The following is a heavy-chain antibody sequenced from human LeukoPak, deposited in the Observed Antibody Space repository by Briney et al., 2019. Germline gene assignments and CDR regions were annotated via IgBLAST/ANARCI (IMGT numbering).Heavy chain of an antibody. CDR1: GGTFSSYD. J-gene: IGHJ4*02. D-gene: IGHD3-9*01. CDR3: ARETYSNILTGTDY. CDR2: ISTYDDNI. Sequence: EASVKVSCKASGGTFSSYDISWVRQAPGQGLEWLGWISTYDDNIKYAQSLQGRLTLTIDTSTSTAYMELRSLTSDDTAVYYCARETYSNILTGTDYWGPGTLVTVSS. V-gene: IGHV1-18*01.